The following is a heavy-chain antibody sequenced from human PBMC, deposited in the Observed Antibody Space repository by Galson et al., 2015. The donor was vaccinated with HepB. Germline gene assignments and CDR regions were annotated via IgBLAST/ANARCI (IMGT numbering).Heavy chain of an antibody. D-gene: IGHD3-3*01. V-gene: IGHV7-4-1*02. CDR3: ARSPLRFLDWLPYCDYYSMDV. Sequence: SVRVSCKASGFTFSYYVVNWVRQAPGQGLEWMGWMNTSSGKTYYAACFAGRFTVAVDTSVTTAYLQISSLETDDTAVYYCARSPLRFLDWLPYCDYYSMDVWGEGTTVTVSS. CDR1: GFTFSYYV. J-gene: IGHJ6*03. CDR2: MNTSSGKT.